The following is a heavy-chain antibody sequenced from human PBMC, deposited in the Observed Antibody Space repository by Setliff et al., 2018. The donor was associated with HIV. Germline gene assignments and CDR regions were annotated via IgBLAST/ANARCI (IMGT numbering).Heavy chain of an antibody. V-gene: IGHV1-18*01. CDR2: IHPYTGDT. J-gene: IGHJ3*02. CDR3: ARDYIHVFDI. CDR1: GYAFSSYG. Sequence: GASVKVSCKAFGYAFSSYGINWLRQAPGQGLEWMGWIHPYTGDTDQGQKVQGRLTMTTDTSTNTAYMELTSLKSDDTAVYYCARDYIHVFDIWGQGTMVTVSS.